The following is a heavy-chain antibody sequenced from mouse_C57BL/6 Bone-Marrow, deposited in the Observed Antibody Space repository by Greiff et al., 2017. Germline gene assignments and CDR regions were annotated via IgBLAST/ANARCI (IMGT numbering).Heavy chain of an antibody. CDR1: GFTFSSYT. Sequence: EVMLVESGGGLVKPGGSLKLSCAASGFTFSSYTMSWVRQTPEKRLEWVATISGGGGNTYYPDSVKGRFTIYRDNDKNTLYLQMSSLRSEDTALYYCASLYYNGSRYPPWFAYWGQGTLVTVSA. J-gene: IGHJ3*01. V-gene: IGHV5-9*01. CDR2: ISGGGGNT. D-gene: IGHD1-1*01. CDR3: ASLYYNGSRYPPWFAY.